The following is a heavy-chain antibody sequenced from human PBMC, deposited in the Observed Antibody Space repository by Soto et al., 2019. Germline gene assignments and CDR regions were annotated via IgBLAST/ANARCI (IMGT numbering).Heavy chain of an antibody. D-gene: IGHD2-15*01. J-gene: IGHJ6*02. V-gene: IGHV1-2*02. Sequence: ASVKVSCRASGYTFTGYYMHWVRQAPGQGLEWMGWINPNSGGTNYAQKFQGRVTMTRDTSISTAYMELSRLRSDDTAVYYCARGGQAVVVVAAPRGDYYGMDVWGQGNTVTVSS. CDR1: GYTFTGYY. CDR2: INPNSGGT. CDR3: ARGGQAVVVVAAPRGDYYGMDV.